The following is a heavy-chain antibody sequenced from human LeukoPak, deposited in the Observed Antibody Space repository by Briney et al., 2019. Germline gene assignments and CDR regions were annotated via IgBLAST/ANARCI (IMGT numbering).Heavy chain of an antibody. D-gene: IGHD3-10*01. CDR3: AKDSSLLWFGELAYFDY. V-gene: IGHV3-23*01. Sequence: GGSLRLSCAASGFTFSSYAMSWVRQAPGKGLEWVSAISGSGGSTYYADSVKGRFTISRDNSKNTLYLQMNSLRAGDTAVYYCAKDSSLLWFGELAYFDYWGQGTLVTVSS. CDR1: GFTFSSYA. CDR2: ISGSGGST. J-gene: IGHJ4*02.